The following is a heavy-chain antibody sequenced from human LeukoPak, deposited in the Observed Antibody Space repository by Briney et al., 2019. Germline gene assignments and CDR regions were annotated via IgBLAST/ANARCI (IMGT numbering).Heavy chain of an antibody. CDR2: ISGSGGST. D-gene: IGHD3-16*01. V-gene: IGHV3-23*01. J-gene: IGHJ5*02. Sequence: GGSLRLSCAASGFTFSSYAMSWARQAPGKGLEWVSAISGSGGSTYYADSVKGRFTISKDNSNNMVFLQMDRLRAEDTAVYYCARLWGGNGYSGGSLNLWGQGTLVTVSS. CDR3: ARLWGGNGYSGGSLNL. CDR1: GFTFSSYA.